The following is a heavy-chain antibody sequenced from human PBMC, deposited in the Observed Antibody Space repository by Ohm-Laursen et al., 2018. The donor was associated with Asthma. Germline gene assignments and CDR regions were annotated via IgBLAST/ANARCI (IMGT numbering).Heavy chain of an antibody. J-gene: IGHJ6*02. Sequence: ASVKVSCKASGGTFSSYAISWVRQAPGQGLEWMGGIIPIFGTANYAQKFQGRVTITADESTSTAYMELSSLRSEDTAVYYRARLSGYDDYYYYGMDVWGQGTTVTVSS. CDR2: IIPIFGTA. CDR1: GGTFSSYA. D-gene: IGHD5-12*01. CDR3: ARLSGYDDYYYYGMDV. V-gene: IGHV1-69*13.